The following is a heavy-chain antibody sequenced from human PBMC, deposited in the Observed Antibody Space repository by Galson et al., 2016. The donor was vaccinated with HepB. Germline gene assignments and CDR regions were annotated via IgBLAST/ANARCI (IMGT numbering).Heavy chain of an antibody. CDR3: ARDSPIWD. J-gene: IGHJ4*02. D-gene: IGHD3-9*01. V-gene: IGHV3-30*03. CDR2: ISYDRSNK. CDR1: GFTFSSYD. Sequence: SLRLSCAASGFTFSSYDMHWVRQAPGKGLEWVAVISYDRSNKNYAASVKGRFTVSRDNSKSTLYLQMNSLRVEDTAMYYCARDSPIWDWGQGTLVTVSS.